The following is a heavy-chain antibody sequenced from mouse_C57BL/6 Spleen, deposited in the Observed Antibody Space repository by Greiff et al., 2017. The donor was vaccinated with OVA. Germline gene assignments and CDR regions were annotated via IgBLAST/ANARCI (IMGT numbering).Heavy chain of an antibody. CDR2: LYPGSGST. J-gene: IGHJ2*01. V-gene: IGHV1-55*01. D-gene: IGHD2-4*01. CDR3: ARADYDGY. CDR1: GYTFTSYW. Sequence: VQLQQPGAELVKPGASVKMSCKASGYTFTSYWITWVKQRPGQGLEWIGDLYPGSGSTNYNEKFKSKATLTADTSSSTAYMQLSSLTSEDSAVYYCARADYDGYWGQGTTLTVSS.